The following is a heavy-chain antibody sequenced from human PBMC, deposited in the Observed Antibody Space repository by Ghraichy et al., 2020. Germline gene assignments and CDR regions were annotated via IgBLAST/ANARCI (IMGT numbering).Heavy chain of an antibody. V-gene: IGHV3-23*01. CDR1: GFTFTNYA. J-gene: IGHJ4*02. CDR3: ARGADSSVYHYTY. Sequence: GGSLRLSCAASGFTFTNYAMSWVRQAPGKGLDWVSLISGSGISTYYADSVKGRFTISRDNSKNTLHLQMNSLRAEDTAVYYCARGADSSVYHYTYWGQGTLVTVSS. CDR2: ISGSGIST. D-gene: IGHD3-22*01.